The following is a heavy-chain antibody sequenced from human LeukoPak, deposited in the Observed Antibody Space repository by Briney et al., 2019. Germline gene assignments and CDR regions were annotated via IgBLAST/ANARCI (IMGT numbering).Heavy chain of an antibody. V-gene: IGHV3-74*01. CDR3: ARNYDFDQ. Sequence: GGSLRLSCAASGFTFSSYRMHWVRQGPGKGLVWVSRINTDGASTSYADSVKGRFTISRDNAKNTLYLQMNSLRAEDTAVYFCARNYDFDQWGQGTLVTVSS. CDR2: INTDGAST. D-gene: IGHD1-7*01. J-gene: IGHJ4*02. CDR1: GFTFSSYR.